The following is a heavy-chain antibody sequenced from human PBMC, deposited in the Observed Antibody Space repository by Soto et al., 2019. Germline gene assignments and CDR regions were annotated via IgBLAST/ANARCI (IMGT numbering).Heavy chain of an antibody. CDR3: ARGRYSSGWAGDAFDI. Sequence: PSETLSLTCTVSGGSISSGGYYWSWIRQHPGKGLEWIGYIYYSGSTYYNPSLKSRVTISVDTSKDQFSLKLSSVTAADTAVYYCARGRYSSGWAGDAFDIWRQGTMVTVSS. D-gene: IGHD6-19*01. J-gene: IGHJ3*02. CDR1: GGSISSGGYY. CDR2: IYYSGST. V-gene: IGHV4-31*03.